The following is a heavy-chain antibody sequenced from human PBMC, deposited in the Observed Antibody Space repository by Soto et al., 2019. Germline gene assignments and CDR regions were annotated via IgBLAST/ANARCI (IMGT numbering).Heavy chain of an antibody. J-gene: IGHJ4*02. Sequence: QITLKESGPTLVKPTQTLTLTCTFSGFSLSTSGVGVGWIRQPPGKALEWLALIYWDDDKRYSPSLKSRLTIAMDTSKNXXVXTXXNMDPVDTATYYCAHSRASKRYDILTGYYRTLFDYWGQGTLVTVSS. CDR3: AHSRASKRYDILTGYYRTLFDY. CDR2: IYWDDDK. V-gene: IGHV2-5*02. D-gene: IGHD3-9*01. CDR1: GFSLSTSGVG.